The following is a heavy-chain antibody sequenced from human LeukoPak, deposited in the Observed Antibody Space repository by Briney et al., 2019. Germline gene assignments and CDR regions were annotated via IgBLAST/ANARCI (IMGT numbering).Heavy chain of an antibody. D-gene: IGHD6-19*01. CDR1: GFTFSSYA. CDR2: ISYDGRTE. CDR3: ARGDNSGWRNVYYFDY. Sequence: PGGSLRLSCAASGFTFSSYALHWVRQAPGKGLEWVALISYDGRTEYYADSVKGRFTISRDNAKNSLYLQMNSLRAEDTAVYYCARGDNSGWRNVYYFDYWGQGTLVTVSS. V-gene: IGHV3-30*07. J-gene: IGHJ4*02.